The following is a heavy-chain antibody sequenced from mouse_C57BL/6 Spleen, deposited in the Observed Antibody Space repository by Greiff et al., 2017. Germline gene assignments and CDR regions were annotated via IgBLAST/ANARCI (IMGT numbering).Heavy chain of an antibody. J-gene: IGHJ3*01. V-gene: IGHV2-2*01. Sequence: VQLQQSGPGLVQPSQSLSITCTVSGFSLTSYGVHWVRQSPGKGLEWLGVIWSGGSTDYNAAFISRLSISKYNSKSQVFFKMNSLQADDTAIYYCARKEGIEGYDWFAYWGQGTLVTVSA. CDR3: ARKEGIEGYDWFAY. D-gene: IGHD2-2*01. CDR2: IWSGGST. CDR1: GFSLTSYG.